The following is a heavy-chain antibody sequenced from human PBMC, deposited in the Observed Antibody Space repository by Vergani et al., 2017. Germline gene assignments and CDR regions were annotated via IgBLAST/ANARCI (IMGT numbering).Heavy chain of an antibody. D-gene: IGHD3-9*01. CDR2: IYSTGST. V-gene: IGHV4-59*13. CDR1: GGSFNTYY. J-gene: IGHJ6*02. CDR3: ARVMYRDEASTGYRLEGMDI. Sequence: QVQLEESGPGLVKPSETLSLTCTVSGGSFNTYYWSWLRQSPGKGLEWLVYIYSTGSTNYNPSLNSRVTMSVDTSKNQFSLKLRSVTAADTAVYFCARVMYRDEASTGYRLEGMDIWGQGTTVTISS.